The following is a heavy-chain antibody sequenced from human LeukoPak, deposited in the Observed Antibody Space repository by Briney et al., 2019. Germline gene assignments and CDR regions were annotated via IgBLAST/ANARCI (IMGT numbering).Heavy chain of an antibody. J-gene: IGHJ4*02. CDR2: ISSSSGYI. V-gene: IGHV3-21*01. D-gene: IGHD1-1*01. Sequence: GGSLRLSCAASGFTFSSYSMNWLRQAPGKGLEWVSSISSSSGYIYYADSVKGRFTISRDNAKNSLYLQMNSLRAEDTAVYYCARDSLSTGNFDYWGQGTLVTVSS. CDR1: GFTFSSYS. CDR3: ARDSLSTGNFDY.